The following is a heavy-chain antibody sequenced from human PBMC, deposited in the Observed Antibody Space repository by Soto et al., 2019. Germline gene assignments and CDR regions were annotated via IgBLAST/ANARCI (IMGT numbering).Heavy chain of an antibody. V-gene: IGHV2-5*02. Sequence: GPTLVNPKQTLTQTCTFSGFSLSTSGVGVGWIRQPPGKALEWLALIYWDDDKRYSPSLKSRLTITKDTSKNQVVLTMTNMDPVDTATYYCAHSDDFWSGYYSRGGSNWFDPWGQGTLVTVSS. J-gene: IGHJ5*02. D-gene: IGHD3-3*01. CDR3: AHSDDFWSGYYSRGGSNWFDP. CDR2: IYWDDDK. CDR1: GFSLSTSGVG.